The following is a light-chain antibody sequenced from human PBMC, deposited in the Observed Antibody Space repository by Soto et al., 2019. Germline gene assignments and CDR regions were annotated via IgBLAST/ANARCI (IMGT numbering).Light chain of an antibody. V-gene: IGLV1-51*01. CDR2: DNN. CDR1: SFNIGNNY. CDR3: GTWDSSLSAVV. Sequence: QSVLTQPPSVSAAPGQKVTISCSGSSFNIGNNYVSWYQQVPGTAPKVLIYDNNKRPSGIPDRFSGSKSGTSATLGIAGLQTGDEADYYCGTWDSSLSAVVFGAGTKLTVL. J-gene: IGLJ2*01.